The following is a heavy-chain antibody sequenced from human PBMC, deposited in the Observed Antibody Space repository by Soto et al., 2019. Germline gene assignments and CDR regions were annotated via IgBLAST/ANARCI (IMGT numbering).Heavy chain of an antibody. D-gene: IGHD3-10*01. V-gene: IGHV1-18*01. CDR3: AGPRPPDHADY. Sequence: QVQLVQSGPEVKKPGASVKVSCKASGYSFTSYGVTWVRQAPGQGLEWMGWINTFNGNTNYAQNLQGSVSMTTDTPTRTVYMDLGRLRYDAPAVFYCAGPRPPDHADYWGQGPRVTVSS. CDR2: INTFNGNT. J-gene: IGHJ4*02. CDR1: GYSFTSYG.